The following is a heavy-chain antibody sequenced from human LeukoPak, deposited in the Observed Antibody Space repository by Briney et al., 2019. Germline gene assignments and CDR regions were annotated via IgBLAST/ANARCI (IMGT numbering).Heavy chain of an antibody. CDR3: ARVDVVTVGKNAFDI. CDR2: TYTGGST. Sequence: GGSLRLSCAASGFTVSSNYMSWVRQAPGKGLEWVSVTYTGGSTNYADSVKGRFSISRDNSKNTLYLQMNSLRAEDTAVYYCARVDVVTVGKNAFDIWGQGTMVTGSS. V-gene: IGHV3-53*01. D-gene: IGHD4-23*01. J-gene: IGHJ3*02. CDR1: GFTVSSNY.